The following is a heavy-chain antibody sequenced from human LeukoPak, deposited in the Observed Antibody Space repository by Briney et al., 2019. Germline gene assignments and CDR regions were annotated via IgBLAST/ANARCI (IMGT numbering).Heavy chain of an antibody. D-gene: IGHD3-16*01. CDR1: GFTFSDSW. J-gene: IGHJ6*02. CDR2: MTQEGSAK. V-gene: IGHV3-7*01. Sequence: GGSLRLSCAASGFTFSDSWMSWVREAPGQGREWVANMTQEGSAKGYVGSVKGRFTISRDNARNSLYLQMSSLRPEDTAVYYCATYTHWVAGDVWGQGTTVTVSS. CDR3: ATYTHWVAGDV.